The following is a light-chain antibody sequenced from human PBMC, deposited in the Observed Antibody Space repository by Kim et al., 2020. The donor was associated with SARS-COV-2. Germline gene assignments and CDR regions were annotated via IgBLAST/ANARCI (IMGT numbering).Light chain of an antibody. J-gene: IGLJ1*01. CDR2: KDS. CDR3: QSADSSGTYV. CDR1: ALPKQY. V-gene: IGLV3-25*03. Sequence: VSPGQTARITCAGDALPKQYAYWYQQKPGQAPVLVIYKDSERPSGIPERFSGSSSGTTVTLTISGVQAEDEADYYCQSADSSGTYVFGTGTKVTVL.